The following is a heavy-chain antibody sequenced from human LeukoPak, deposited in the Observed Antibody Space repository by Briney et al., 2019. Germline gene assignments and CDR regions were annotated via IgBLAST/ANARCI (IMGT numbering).Heavy chain of an antibody. J-gene: IGHJ4*02. CDR2: TYYRSKWYY. D-gene: IGHD1-26*01. V-gene: IGHV6-1*01. CDR3: VRDGEKSWEHFDY. CDR1: GDSVSSYSAA. Sequence: SQTLSLTCAISGDSVSSYSAAWNWIRQSPSRGLEWLGRTYYRSKWYYEYAVSVKGRISVNADTSKNQFSLQLSSVTPEDTAVYYCVRDGEKSWEHFDYWGPGILVTVSS.